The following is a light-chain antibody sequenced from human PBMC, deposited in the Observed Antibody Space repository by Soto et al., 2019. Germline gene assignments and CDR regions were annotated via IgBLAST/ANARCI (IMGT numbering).Light chain of an antibody. V-gene: IGKV1-9*01. CDR1: QGISTY. Sequence: DIQLTHSPSFLSASVGDRVKITCRASQGISTYLAWYQQKPGKAPKLLIYAASTLQSGVPLSFSGSGSGTSFTLTISSLQPEDFATYYCQQLLSYPINFGQGTRREIK. CDR3: QQLLSYPIN. CDR2: AAS. J-gene: IGKJ5*01.